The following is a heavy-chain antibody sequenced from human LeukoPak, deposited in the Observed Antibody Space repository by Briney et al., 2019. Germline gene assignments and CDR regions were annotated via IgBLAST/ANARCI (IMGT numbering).Heavy chain of an antibody. J-gene: IGHJ4*02. V-gene: IGHV1-2*02. D-gene: IGHD3-16*02. Sequence: ASVKVSCKASGYTFTGYYMHWVRQAPGQGLEWMGWINPNSGGTNYAQKFQGRVTMTRDTSISTAYMELRSLRSDDTAVYYCARGPYDYVWGSYHPHFDYWGQGTLVTVSS. CDR2: INPNSGGT. CDR3: ARGPYDYVWGSYHPHFDY. CDR1: GYTFTGYY.